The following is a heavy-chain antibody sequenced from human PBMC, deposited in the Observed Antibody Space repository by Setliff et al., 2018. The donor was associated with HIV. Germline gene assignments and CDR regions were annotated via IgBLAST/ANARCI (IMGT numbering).Heavy chain of an antibody. CDR1: GGSIGIHY. V-gene: IGHV4-59*08. Sequence: SETLSLTCAVSGGSIGIHYWSWIRQPPGKGLEWIGTVYHTGSTIYNPSLQGRVIMSVDTSKNQFSLRLTSVTAADTAVYYCARAPPGIQNDAFDVWGQGTMVTVSS. J-gene: IGHJ3*01. CDR3: ARAPPGIQNDAFDV. CDR2: VYHTGST.